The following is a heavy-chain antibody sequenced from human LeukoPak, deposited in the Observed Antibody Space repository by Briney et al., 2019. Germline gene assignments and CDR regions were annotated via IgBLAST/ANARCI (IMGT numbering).Heavy chain of an antibody. Sequence: GGSLRLSCAASGFIFSKYAMNWVRQTPGKGLEWVSVITSSGDDTYVADSVKGRFTISRENSKNTLYLQMNSLRAEDTAVYYCAGAYSAYDPFDYWGQGILVTVSS. CDR3: AGAYSAYDPFDY. J-gene: IGHJ4*02. V-gene: IGHV3-23*01. CDR1: GFIFSKYA. D-gene: IGHD5-12*01. CDR2: ITSSGDDT.